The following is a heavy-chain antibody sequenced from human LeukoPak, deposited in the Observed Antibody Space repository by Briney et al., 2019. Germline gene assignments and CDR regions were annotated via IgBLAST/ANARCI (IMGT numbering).Heavy chain of an antibody. D-gene: IGHD3-22*01. Sequence: GGSLRLSCAASGFTFSSYSMNWVRQAPGKGLEWVSSISSSSSYIYYADSVKGRFTISRDNAKNSLYLQMNSLRAEDTAVYYCARDGPNYYDSSGYYPLEIDYWGQGTLVTVSS. CDR3: ARDGPNYYDSSGYYPLEIDY. CDR2: ISSSSSYI. J-gene: IGHJ4*02. CDR1: GFTFSSYS. V-gene: IGHV3-21*04.